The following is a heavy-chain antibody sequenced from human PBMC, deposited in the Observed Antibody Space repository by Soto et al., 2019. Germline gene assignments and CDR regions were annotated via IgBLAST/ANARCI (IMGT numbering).Heavy chain of an antibody. V-gene: IGHV1-46*01. J-gene: IGHJ6*02. Sequence: ASVNVSCKASGYTFTSYYMHWVRQAPGQGLEWMGIINPSGGSTSYAQKFQGRVTMTRDTSTSTVYMELSSLRSEDTAVYYCARWDDMNYDFWSGYYSPLTYGMDVWGQGTTVTVSS. CDR3: ARWDDMNYDFWSGYYSPLTYGMDV. CDR1: GYTFTSYY. CDR2: INPSGGST. D-gene: IGHD3-3*01.